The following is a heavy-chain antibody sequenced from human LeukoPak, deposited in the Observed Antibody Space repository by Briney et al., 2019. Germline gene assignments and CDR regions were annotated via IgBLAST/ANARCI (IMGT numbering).Heavy chain of an antibody. V-gene: IGHV4-34*01. D-gene: IGHD5-18*01. J-gene: IGHJ4*02. Sequence: SETLSLTCAVYGGSFSGYYWSWIRQPPGKGLEWIWEINHSGSTNYNPSLKSRVTISVDTSKNQFSLKLSSVTAADTAVYYCAHGYSYGFWGQGTLVTVSS. CDR1: GGSFSGYY. CDR3: AHGYSYGF. CDR2: INHSGST.